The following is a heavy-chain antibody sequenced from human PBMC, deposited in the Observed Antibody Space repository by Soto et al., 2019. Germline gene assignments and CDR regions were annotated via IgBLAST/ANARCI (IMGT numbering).Heavy chain of an antibody. CDR1: GGSINDFY. V-gene: IGHV4-59*01. J-gene: IGHJ4*02. CDR2: IYYSGST. Sequence: SETLSLTCTVSGGSINDFYWSWIRQPPGKGLEWIGYIYYSGSTDYNPSLKGRVTISVDTSKNQFSLKLRSVTAADTAVYYCARVGGVAARTFDCWGQGALVTVSS. D-gene: IGHD6-6*01. CDR3: ARVGGVAARTFDC.